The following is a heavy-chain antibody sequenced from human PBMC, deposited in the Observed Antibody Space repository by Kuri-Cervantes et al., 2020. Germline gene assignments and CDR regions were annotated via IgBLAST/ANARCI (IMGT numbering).Heavy chain of an antibody. V-gene: IGHV3-33*01. Sequence: GESLKISCAASGFTFSSYGMHWVRQAPGKGLEWVAVIWYDGSNKYYADSVKGRFTISRDNSKNTLYLQMNSLRAEDTAVYYCARGSFGFGASYYFDYWGQGTLVTVSS. D-gene: IGHD3-16*01. J-gene: IGHJ4*02. CDR2: IWYDGSNK. CDR3: ARGSFGFGASYYFDY. CDR1: GFTFSSYG.